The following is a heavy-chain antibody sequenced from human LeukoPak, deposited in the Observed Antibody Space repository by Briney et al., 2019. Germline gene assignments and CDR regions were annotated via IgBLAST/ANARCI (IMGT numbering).Heavy chain of an antibody. Sequence: GESLKISCKCSGYTFTSSWIGWVRQMPGKGLEWMGIIYPGDSDTRYSPSFQGQVTISADKSISAAYLQWSSLKASDTAIYYCARHTRGSGWPMDYWGQGTLVTVSS. D-gene: IGHD6-19*01. CDR2: IYPGDSDT. CDR1: GYTFTSSW. J-gene: IGHJ4*02. V-gene: IGHV5-51*01. CDR3: ARHTRGSGWPMDY.